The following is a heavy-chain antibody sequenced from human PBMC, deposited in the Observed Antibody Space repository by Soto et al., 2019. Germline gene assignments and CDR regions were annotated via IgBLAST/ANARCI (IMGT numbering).Heavy chain of an antibody. V-gene: IGHV1-69*08. D-gene: IGHD3-22*01. CDR2: IIPILGIA. CDR3: ARDQAYDSSGPGGMDV. CDR1: GGTFSSYT. Sequence: QVQLVQSGAEVKKPGSSVKVSCKASGGTFSSYTISWVRQAPGQGLEWMGRIIPILGIANYAQKFQGRVTITADKSTSTAYMELSSLRSEDTAVYYCARDQAYDSSGPGGMDVWGQGTTVTVSS. J-gene: IGHJ6*02.